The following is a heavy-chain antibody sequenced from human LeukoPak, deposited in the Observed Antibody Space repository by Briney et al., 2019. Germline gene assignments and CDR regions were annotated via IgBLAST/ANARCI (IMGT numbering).Heavy chain of an antibody. CDR1: GFTFSIYA. CDR2: ISSNGGST. V-gene: IGHV3-64*01. CDR3: ARGPRYSSSSYYFDY. J-gene: IGHJ4*02. Sequence: GGSLRLSCAASGFTFSIYAMQLVRQAPGKGLEYVSAISSNGGSTYYANSVKGRFTISRDNSKNTLYLQMGSLRAEDMAVYYCARGPRYSSSSYYFDYWGQGTLVTVSS. D-gene: IGHD6-6*01.